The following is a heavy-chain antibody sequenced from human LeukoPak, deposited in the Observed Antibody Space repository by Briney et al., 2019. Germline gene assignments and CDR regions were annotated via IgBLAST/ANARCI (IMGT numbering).Heavy chain of an antibody. D-gene: IGHD3-3*01. J-gene: IGHJ5*02. V-gene: IGHV1-69*05. CDR3: ARTPITIFGVVTDGSWFDP. Sequence: SVKVSCKASGGTFSSYAISWVRQAPGQGLEWMGGIIPIFGTANYAQKFQGRVTITTDESTSTAYMELSSLRSEDTAVYCCARTPITIFGVVTDGSWFDPWGQGTLVTVSS. CDR1: GGTFSSYA. CDR2: IIPIFGTA.